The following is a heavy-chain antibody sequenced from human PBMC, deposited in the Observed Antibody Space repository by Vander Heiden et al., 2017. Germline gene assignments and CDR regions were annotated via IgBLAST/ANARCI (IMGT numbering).Heavy chain of an antibody. CDR3: ARRGYYDSSGAGGMDV. D-gene: IGHD3-22*01. Sequence: EVQLVQSGAEVTKPGESLQIPCTGSGYSLTSDWIGWGRQMPGKGLEWMGIIYPGDSDTRYSPSIQGQVTISADKSISTAYLQWSSLKASDTAMYYCARRGYYDSSGAGGMDVWGQGTTVTVSS. J-gene: IGHJ6*02. CDR2: IYPGDSDT. CDR1: GYSLTSDW. V-gene: IGHV5-51*01.